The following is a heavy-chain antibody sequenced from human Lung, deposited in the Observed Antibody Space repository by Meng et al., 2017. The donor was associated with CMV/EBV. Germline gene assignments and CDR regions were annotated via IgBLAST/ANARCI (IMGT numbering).Heavy chain of an antibody. CDR2: IIPIFAIA. V-gene: IGHV1-69*10. CDR3: AVYCGTTSCYDGYGMDV. J-gene: IGHJ6*01. Sequence: SVXVSCKASRNTFSSYTLTWVRQAPGQGLEWMGGIIPIFAIANYAQSFRGRVTITADTSTSTGYMELSGLRSEDTAVYYCAVYCGTTSCYDGYGMDVWGPGNTVHVSS. CDR1: RNTFSSYT. D-gene: IGHD2-2*01.